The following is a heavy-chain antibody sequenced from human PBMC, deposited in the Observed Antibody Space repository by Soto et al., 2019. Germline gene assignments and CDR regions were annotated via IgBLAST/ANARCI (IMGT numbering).Heavy chain of an antibody. CDR3: ASPTREWLPPARDYYYGVDV. V-gene: IGHV1-69*06. J-gene: IGHJ6*02. Sequence: QVQLVQSGAEVKKPGSSVKVSCKASGGTFSSYAISWVRQAPGQGLEWMGGIIPIFGTANYAQKFQGRVTITADKSTSTAYMELSSLRSEDTAVYYCASPTREWLPPARDYYYGVDVWGQGTTVTVSS. CDR1: GGTFSSYA. CDR2: IIPIFGTA. D-gene: IGHD3-3*01.